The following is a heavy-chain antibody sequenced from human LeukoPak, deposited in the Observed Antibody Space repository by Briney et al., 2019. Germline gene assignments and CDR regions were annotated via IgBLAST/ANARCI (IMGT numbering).Heavy chain of an antibody. CDR3: ASERVANDCSGGSCYLGY. Sequence: ASVKVSCKASGYTFTSYYMHWVRQAPGQGVEWMGIINPSGGSTSYAQKFQGRVTMTRDTSTSTVYMELSSLRSEDTAVYYCASERVANDCSGGSCYLGYWGQGTLVTVSS. J-gene: IGHJ4*02. V-gene: IGHV1-46*03. CDR2: INPSGGST. D-gene: IGHD2-15*01. CDR1: GYTFTSYY.